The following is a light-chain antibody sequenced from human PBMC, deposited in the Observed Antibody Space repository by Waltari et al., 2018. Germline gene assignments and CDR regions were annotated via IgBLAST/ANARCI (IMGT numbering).Light chain of an antibody. CDR2: AAS. V-gene: IGKV3-20*01. CDR3: QHYVTLPVT. Sequence: EIVLTQSPGTLSLSPGERATLSCRTSQSVSRTLAWYQQKPGQAPRLLIDAASSRATGIPDRFSGSGSGTDFSLTISRLEPEDFAVYYCQHYVTLPVTFGPGTKVEIK. J-gene: IGKJ1*01. CDR1: QSVSRT.